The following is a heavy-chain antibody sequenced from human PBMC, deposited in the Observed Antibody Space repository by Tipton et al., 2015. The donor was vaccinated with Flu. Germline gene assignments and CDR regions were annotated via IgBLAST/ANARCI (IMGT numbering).Heavy chain of an antibody. CDR1: GGSISYYY. J-gene: IGHJ4*02. CDR2: SYYSGST. V-gene: IGHV4-59*01. CDR3: ARDRGWPASFDY. Sequence: LRLSCSVSGGSISYYYWNWIRQPPGKGLEWIGFSYYSGSTSYNPSLQSRVTISVDTSRNQFSLNLKSVTAADTAVYYCARDRGWPASFDYWGQGILVTVSS. D-gene: IGHD3-10*01.